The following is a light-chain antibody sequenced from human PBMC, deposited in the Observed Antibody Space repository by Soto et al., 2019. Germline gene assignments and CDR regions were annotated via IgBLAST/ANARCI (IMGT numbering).Light chain of an antibody. V-gene: IGLV1-40*01. Sequence: QSVLTQPPSVSGAPGQRVTISCTGSSSNIGAGYDVHWYQQLPGTAPKLLIYGNSNRPSGVPDRFSGSKSGTSASLAITGLRAEDEADYSCQSYDSSLSALYAFGTGTKFTVL. CDR3: QSYDSSLSALYA. J-gene: IGLJ1*01. CDR1: SSNIGAGYD. CDR2: GNS.